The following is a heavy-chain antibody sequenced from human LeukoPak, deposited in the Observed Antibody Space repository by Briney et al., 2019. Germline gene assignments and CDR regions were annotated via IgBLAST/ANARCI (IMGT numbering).Heavy chain of an antibody. V-gene: IGHV1-46*01. CDR2: INPSDGST. J-gene: IGHJ4*02. CDR1: GYTFTSYY. D-gene: IGHD6-13*01. CDR3: ARAVGSSSWYPIDS. Sequence: ASVKVTCKASGYTFTSYYMHWVRQAPGQGLEWMGIINPSDGSTTYGQKFQGRVTMTRDTSTSTVYMEVSSLRSEDTAVYYCARAVGSSSWYPIDSWGQGTLVTVSS.